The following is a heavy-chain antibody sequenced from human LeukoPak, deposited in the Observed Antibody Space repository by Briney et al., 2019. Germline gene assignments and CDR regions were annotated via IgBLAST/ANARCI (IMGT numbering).Heavy chain of an antibody. V-gene: IGHV1-46*03. D-gene: IGHD6-13*01. CDR2: INPSGGST. J-gene: IGHJ4*02. Sequence: ASVKVSCKASGYTFTSYYMHWVRQAPGQGLKWMGIINPSGGSTSYAQEFQGRVTMTRDTSTGTVYMEVSSLRSEDTAVYYCASGYTSSWYGDYYFEYWGQGTLVTVSS. CDR3: ASGYTSSWYGDYYFEY. CDR1: GYTFTSYY.